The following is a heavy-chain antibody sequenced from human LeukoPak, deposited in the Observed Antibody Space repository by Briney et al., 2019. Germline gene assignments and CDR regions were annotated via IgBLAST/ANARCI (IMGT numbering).Heavy chain of an antibody. CDR2: IRSSHHGATR. V-gene: IGHV3-49*04. CDR3: TRDRGGRWFGELLGFDN. J-gene: IGHJ4*02. D-gene: IGHD3-10*01. Sequence: GGSLRLSCQASGFSFNDYIMSWVRQAPGKGLEWIAFIRSSHHGATREYAASVKGRFIISRDDSKNIAYLQMDSLKAEDTGVYFCTRDRGGRWFGELLGFDNWGQGTLLTVSS. CDR1: GFSFNDYI.